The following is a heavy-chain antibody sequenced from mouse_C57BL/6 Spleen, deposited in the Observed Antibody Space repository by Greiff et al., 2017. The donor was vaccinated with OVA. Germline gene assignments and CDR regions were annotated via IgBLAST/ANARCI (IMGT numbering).Heavy chain of an antibody. V-gene: IGHV1-69*01. D-gene: IGHD3-1*01. CDR2: IDPSDSYT. J-gene: IGHJ2*01. CDR3: AREGLSSHYFDY. CDR1: GYTFTSYW. Sequence: VQLQQPGAELVMPGASVKLSCKASGYTFTSYWMHWVKQRPGQGLEWIGEIDPSDSYTNYNQKFKGKSTLTVDKSSSTAYMQLSSLTSEDSAVYYCAREGLSSHYFDYWGQGTTLTVSS.